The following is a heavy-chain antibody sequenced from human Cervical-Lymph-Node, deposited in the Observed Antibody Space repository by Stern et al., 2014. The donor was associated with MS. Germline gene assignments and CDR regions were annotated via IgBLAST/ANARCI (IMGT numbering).Heavy chain of an antibody. CDR3: ARRYSSSSYNWFDP. CDR2: INHSGST. Sequence: QVQLQQWGAGLLKPSETLSLTCAVYGGSFSGYYWSWIRQPPGKGLEWIGEINHSGSTNYNTSLKSRVTISVDTSKNQFSLKLSSVTAADTAVYYCARRYSSSSYNWFDPWGQGTLVTVSS. J-gene: IGHJ5*02. D-gene: IGHD6-6*01. V-gene: IGHV4-34*01. CDR1: GGSFSGYY.